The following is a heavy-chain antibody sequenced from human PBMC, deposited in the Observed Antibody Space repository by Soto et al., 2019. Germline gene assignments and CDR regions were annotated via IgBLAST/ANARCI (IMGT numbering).Heavy chain of an antibody. D-gene: IGHD2-15*01. CDR2: IIANGGT. CDR1: GFTFKDYA. J-gene: IGHJ4*02. V-gene: IGHV3-23*01. Sequence: XVSLRLSCAASGFTFKDYAMSGVRQAPGKGLQWVSIIIANGGTFYADSVKGRFTISRDNSKNTVYLQMSSLRVEDTAIYYCARDYTVAADPSSVILFDYWGQGALVTVSS. CDR3: ARDYTVAADPSSVILFDY.